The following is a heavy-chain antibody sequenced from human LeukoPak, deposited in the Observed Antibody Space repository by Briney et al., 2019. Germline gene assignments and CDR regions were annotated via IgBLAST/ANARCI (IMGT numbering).Heavy chain of an antibody. V-gene: IGHV4-39*01. D-gene: IGHD5-24*01. CDR2: IYYSGST. CDR1: GGSISSYY. Sequence: SETLSLTCTVSGGSISSYYWGWIRQPPGKGLEWIGSIYYSGSTYYNPSLKSRVTISVDTSKNQFSLKLSSVTAAGTAVYYCARLGSHGYTLDYWGQGTLVTVSS. CDR3: ARLGSHGYTLDY. J-gene: IGHJ4*02.